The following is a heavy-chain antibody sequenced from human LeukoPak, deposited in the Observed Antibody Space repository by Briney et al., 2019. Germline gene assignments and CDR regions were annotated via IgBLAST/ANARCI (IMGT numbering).Heavy chain of an antibody. CDR2: ISSSSSYI. CDR1: GFTFSSYS. V-gene: IGHV3-21*01. Sequence: PGGSLRLSCAASGFTFSSYSMNWVRQAPGKGLEWVSSISSSSSYIYYADSVKGRFTISRDNAKNSLYLQMNSLRAEDTAVYYCARVGGQLTDAFDIWGQGTMVTVSS. J-gene: IGHJ3*02. CDR3: ARVGGQLTDAFDI. D-gene: IGHD1-1*01.